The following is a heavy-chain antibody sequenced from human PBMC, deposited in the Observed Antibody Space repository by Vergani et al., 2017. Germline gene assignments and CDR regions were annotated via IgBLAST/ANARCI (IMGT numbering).Heavy chain of an antibody. CDR2: TRPHEDGA. CDR3: GKTQGTVVGTWWFDP. D-gene: IGHD1-7*01. CDR1: GFTFSNAW. Sequence: VQLVESGGGLVKPGGSLRLSCAASGFTFSNAWMSWVRQAPGRGLESVTFTRPHEDGAFYSASVRGRFTVSRDNSKNTLYLEMNRLNVDDTAIYYCGKTQGTVVGTWWFDPWGQGTLVTVSS. J-gene: IGHJ5*02. V-gene: IGHV3-30*02.